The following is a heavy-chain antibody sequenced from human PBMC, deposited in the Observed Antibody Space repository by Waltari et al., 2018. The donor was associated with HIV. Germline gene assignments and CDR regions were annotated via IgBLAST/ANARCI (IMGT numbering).Heavy chain of an antibody. CDR2: IMSRSSYI. V-gene: IGHV3-21*01. J-gene: IGHJ4*02. Sequence: EVQLVESGGGLVKPGGSLRLSCAASGFTFITYSMTWVRQAPGKGLEWGSSIMSRSSYIYYEESVKGRFTISRDNAKNSLYLQMNSLRAEDTAVYYCAGSSSWFDYWGQGTLVTVSS. CDR1: GFTFITYS. D-gene: IGHD6-13*01. CDR3: AGSSSWFDY.